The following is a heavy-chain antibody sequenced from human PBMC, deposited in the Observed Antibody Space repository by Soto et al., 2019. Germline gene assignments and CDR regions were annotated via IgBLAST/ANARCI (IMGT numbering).Heavy chain of an antibody. Sequence: VQLVESGGGVVQPGRSLRLSCAVSGFTFRTYGMYWVRQAPGKGLEWVAVIWYDASNKYYADSVKGRFTISRDNSENTLYLQMNSLRAEDTAVYYCARGRVDGGELDLWGQGTLVTVSS. D-gene: IGHD1-26*01. CDR2: IWYDASNK. CDR1: GFTFRTYG. V-gene: IGHV3-33*01. CDR3: ARGRVDGGELDL. J-gene: IGHJ4*02.